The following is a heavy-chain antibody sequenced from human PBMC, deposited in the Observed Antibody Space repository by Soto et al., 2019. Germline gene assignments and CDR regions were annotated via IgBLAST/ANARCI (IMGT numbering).Heavy chain of an antibody. V-gene: IGHV3-9*01. CDR1: GFNFDDHA. CDR3: VRSSGSQPRAGWFDP. D-gene: IGHD1-26*01. CDR2: ISWNSVTI. Sequence: PGWSLRLSCAASGFNFDDHAMHWVRQTPGKGLEWVSGISWNSVTINYADSIKGRFTISRDNAKRTLYLQMNNLRPADTAMYFCVRSSGSQPRAGWFDPWGQGTLVTVSS. J-gene: IGHJ5*02.